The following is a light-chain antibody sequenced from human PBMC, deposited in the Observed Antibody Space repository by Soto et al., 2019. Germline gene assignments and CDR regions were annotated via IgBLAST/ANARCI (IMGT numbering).Light chain of an antibody. CDR1: QGISTY. Sequence: DIQMTQSPSSLSASVGDRVTITCRASQGISTYLVWYQQKPGTVPKLLIYAASTLQSGVPSRFSGSGSGTDFTLTISSPQPEDVATYYCQTYNGAPWTFGQGTKVEIK. J-gene: IGKJ1*01. CDR3: QTYNGAPWT. V-gene: IGKV1-27*01. CDR2: AAS.